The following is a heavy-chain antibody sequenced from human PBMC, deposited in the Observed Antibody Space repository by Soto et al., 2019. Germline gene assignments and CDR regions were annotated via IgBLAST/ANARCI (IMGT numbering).Heavy chain of an antibody. V-gene: IGHV3-13*01. J-gene: IGHJ6*02. CDR2: IGTAGDT. CDR1: GFTFSSYD. Sequence: GGSLRLSCAASGFTFSSYDMHWVRQATGKGLEWVSAIGTAGDTYYPGSVKGRFTISRENAKNSLYLQMNSLRAEDTAVYYCARDGADFWSGYVDHYGMDVWGQGTKVTVSS. CDR3: ARDGADFWSGYVDHYGMDV. D-gene: IGHD3-3*01.